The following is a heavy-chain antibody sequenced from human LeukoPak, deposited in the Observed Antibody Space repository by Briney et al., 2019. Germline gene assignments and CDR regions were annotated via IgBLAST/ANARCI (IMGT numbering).Heavy chain of an antibody. CDR1: GGSISSGSYY. CDR3: ARDRGIQYSYGSVSFDY. Sequence: PSQTLSLTCTVSGGSISSGSYYWSWIRQPAGKGLEWIGRIYTSGSTNYNPSLKSRVTISVDTSKNQFSLKLSSVTAADTAVYYCARDRGIQYSYGSVSFDYWGQGTLVTVSS. CDR2: IYTSGST. J-gene: IGHJ4*02. D-gene: IGHD5-18*01. V-gene: IGHV4-61*02.